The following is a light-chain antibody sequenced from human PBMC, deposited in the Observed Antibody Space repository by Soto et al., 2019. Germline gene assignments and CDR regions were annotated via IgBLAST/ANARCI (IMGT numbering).Light chain of an antibody. CDR2: DVT. Sequence: QSALTQPRSVSGSPGQSVTISCTGSSGDIGSYHYVSWYQQHPGKVPKLILYDVTQRPSGIPDRFSGSKSGNTASLTISGLQADDEAHYYCRSYAGSYVMVFGGGTKVTVL. CDR1: SGDIGSYHY. V-gene: IGLV2-11*01. CDR3: RSYAGSYVMV. J-gene: IGLJ2*01.